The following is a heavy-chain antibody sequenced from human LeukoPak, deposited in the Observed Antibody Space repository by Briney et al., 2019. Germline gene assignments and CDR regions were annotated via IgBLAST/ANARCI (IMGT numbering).Heavy chain of an antibody. Sequence: PVGSLRLSCAASGFTFSSYWMSWVRQAPGKGLEWVANIKQDGGEEHYVDSVKGRFTISRDNAKNSLYLQMNSLRAEDTAVYYCAGHPPGYAYLDQWGQGTLVTVSS. V-gene: IGHV3-7*02. CDR1: GFTFSSYW. D-gene: IGHD5-18*01. CDR2: IKQDGGEE. CDR3: AGHPPGYAYLDQ. J-gene: IGHJ4*02.